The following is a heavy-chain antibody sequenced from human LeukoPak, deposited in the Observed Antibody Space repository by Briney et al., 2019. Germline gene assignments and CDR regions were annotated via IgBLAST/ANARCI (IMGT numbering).Heavy chain of an antibody. Sequence: ALVKVSCKASGYTFTGYYMHWVRQAPGQGLEWMGWINPNSGGTNYAQKFQGRVTMTRDTSISTAYMELSRLRSDDTAVYYCARVPRDGYYYGSGSYYYDYWGQGTLVTVSS. J-gene: IGHJ4*02. CDR1: GYTFTGYY. CDR3: ARVPRDGYYYGSGSYYYDY. V-gene: IGHV1-2*02. D-gene: IGHD3-10*01. CDR2: INPNSGGT.